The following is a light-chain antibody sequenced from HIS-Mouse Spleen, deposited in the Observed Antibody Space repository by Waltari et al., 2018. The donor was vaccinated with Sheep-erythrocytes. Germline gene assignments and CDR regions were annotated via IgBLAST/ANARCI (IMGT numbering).Light chain of an antibody. CDR3: QAWDSSTAWNVV. CDR1: KLGDKY. V-gene: IGLV3-1*01. Sequence: SYELTQPPSVSVSPGQTASITCSGDKLGDKYACWYQQKPGQSPLLVIYRDSKRPSGIPERFSGSNSGNTATLTISGTQAMDEADYYCQAWDSSTAWNVVFGGGTKLTVL. J-gene: IGLJ2*01. CDR2: RDS.